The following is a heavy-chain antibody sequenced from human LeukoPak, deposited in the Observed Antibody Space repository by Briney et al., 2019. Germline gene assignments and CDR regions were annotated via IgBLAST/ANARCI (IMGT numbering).Heavy chain of an antibody. Sequence: ASVKVSCKASGYTFTGYYMHWVRQAPGQGLEWMGWIDPNSGGTNYAQKFQGRVTMTRDTSISTAYMELSRLRSDDTAVYYCARASTGYRAHLDYWGQGTLVTVSS. CDR2: IDPNSGGT. CDR1: GYTFTGYY. D-gene: IGHD3-9*01. CDR3: ARASTGYRAHLDY. J-gene: IGHJ4*02. V-gene: IGHV1-2*02.